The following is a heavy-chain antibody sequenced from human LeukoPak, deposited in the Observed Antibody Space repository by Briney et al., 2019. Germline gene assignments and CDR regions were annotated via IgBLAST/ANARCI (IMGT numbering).Heavy chain of an antibody. CDR1: GFTSSSYW. Sequence: GGSLRLSCAASGFTSSSYWMSWVRQAPGKGLEWVANIKQDGSEKYYVDSVKGRFTISRDNAKNSLYLQMNSLRAEDTAVYYCATYRQVLLPFESWGQGTLVTVSS. CDR2: IKQDGSEK. J-gene: IGHJ4*02. CDR3: ATYRQVLLPFES. D-gene: IGHD2-8*02. V-gene: IGHV3-7*01.